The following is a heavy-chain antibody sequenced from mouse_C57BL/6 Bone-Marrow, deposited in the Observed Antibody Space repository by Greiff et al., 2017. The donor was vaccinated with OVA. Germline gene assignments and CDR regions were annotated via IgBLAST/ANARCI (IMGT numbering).Heavy chain of an antibody. Sequence: VQLQQSGPELVKPGASVKISCKASGYTFTDYYMNWVKQSHGKSLEWIGDINPNNGGTSYNQQFKGKATLTVDKSSSTAYMELRSLTSEDSAVYYCATAGLRRKGYFDYWGQGTTLTVSS. CDR2: INPNNGGT. J-gene: IGHJ2*01. CDR1: GYTFTDYY. CDR3: ATAGLRRKGYFDY. V-gene: IGHV1-26*01. D-gene: IGHD2-4*01.